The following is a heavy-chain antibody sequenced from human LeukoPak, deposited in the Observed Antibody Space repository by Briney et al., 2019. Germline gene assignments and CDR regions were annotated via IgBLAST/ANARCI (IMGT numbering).Heavy chain of an antibody. D-gene: IGHD6-13*01. CDR3: ARGAAGGLSWFDP. CDR2: IYTSGST. Sequence: SETLSLTCSVSGGSISSYYWSWIREPAGKGLEWIGRIYTSGSTNYNPSLKSRVTMSVDTPKNQFSLKLSSVTAADTAVYYCARGAAGGLSWFDPWGQGTLVTVSS. V-gene: IGHV4-4*07. J-gene: IGHJ5*02. CDR1: GGSISSYY.